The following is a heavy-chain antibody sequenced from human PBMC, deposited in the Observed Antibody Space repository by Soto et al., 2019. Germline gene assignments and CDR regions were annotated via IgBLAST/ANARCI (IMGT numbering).Heavy chain of an antibody. D-gene: IGHD6-19*01. J-gene: IGHJ3*02. Sequence: VQLVESGGGLVQPGGSLRLSCAASGFTFSSYSMNWVRQAPGKGLEWVSSISRSSSYIYYADSVKGRFTISRDNAKNSLYLHMNSLRAEDTAVYYCARVAVSAFDIWGQGTMVTVSS. V-gene: IGHV3-21*01. CDR3: ARVAVSAFDI. CDR1: GFTFSSYS. CDR2: ISRSSSYI.